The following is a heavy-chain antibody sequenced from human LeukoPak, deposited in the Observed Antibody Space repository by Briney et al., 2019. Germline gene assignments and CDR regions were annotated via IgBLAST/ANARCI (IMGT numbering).Heavy chain of an antibody. D-gene: IGHD5-18*01. J-gene: IGHJ6*02. CDR3: ARGGYSYGYDYYYGMDV. Sequence: GGSLRLSCAASGFTVSSNFMSWVRQAPGKGLEWVSVILTAGKTYYADSVKGRFTISRDNSKNTLYLQMNSLRAEDTAVYYCARGGYSYGYDYYYGMDVWGQGTTVTVSS. V-gene: IGHV3-53*05. CDR1: GFTVSSNF. CDR2: ILTAGKT.